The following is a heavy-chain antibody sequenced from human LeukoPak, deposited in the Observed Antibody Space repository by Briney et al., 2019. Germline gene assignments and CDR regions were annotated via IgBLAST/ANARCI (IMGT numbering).Heavy chain of an antibody. CDR1: GFTFSSYA. Sequence: GASLRLSCAASGFTFSSYAMSWVRQAPGKGLEWVSAISGSGGSTHYADSVKGRFTISRDNSKNTLYLQMNSLRAEDTAVYYCAKDRGCSSTSCYTYYYYGMDVWGKGTTVTVSS. CDR2: ISGSGGST. CDR3: AKDRGCSSTSCYTYYYYGMDV. J-gene: IGHJ6*04. V-gene: IGHV3-23*01. D-gene: IGHD2-2*02.